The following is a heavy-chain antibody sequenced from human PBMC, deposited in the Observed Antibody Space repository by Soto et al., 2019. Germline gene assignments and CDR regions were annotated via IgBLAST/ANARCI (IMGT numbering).Heavy chain of an antibody. CDR2: ITPNSGAT. CDR1: GCTFIDHY. CDR3: ARAGGRRGVHDAFDV. Sequence: ASVRVSCKASGCTFIDHYMHWVGQAPGQGLEWMGWITPNSGATKYAQKFQGRVTMTRDASINTDYVDVTGLTFDDTDVYFCARAGGRRGVHDAFDVWG. J-gene: IGHJ3*01. V-gene: IGHV1-2*02. D-gene: IGHD2-8*02.